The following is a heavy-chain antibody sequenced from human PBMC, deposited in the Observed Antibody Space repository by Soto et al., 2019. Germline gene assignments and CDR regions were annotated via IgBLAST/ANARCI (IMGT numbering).Heavy chain of an antibody. CDR2: ISGNSGSI. Sequence: VQLVESGGGLVQPGRSLRLSCAASGFTFDDYAMHWVPHDPGKGLEWVSGISGNSGSIGYADSVKGRFTISRDNAKNALYLQMNSLRAEDTALYYCAKVRGLLSGYNCNDDRDAFDIWGQGTMVTVSS. CDR3: AKVRGLLSGYNCNDDRDAFDI. D-gene: IGHD1-20*01. CDR1: GFTFDDYA. J-gene: IGHJ3*02. V-gene: IGHV3-9*01.